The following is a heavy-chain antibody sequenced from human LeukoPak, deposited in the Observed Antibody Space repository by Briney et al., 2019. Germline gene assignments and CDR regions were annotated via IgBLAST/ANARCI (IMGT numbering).Heavy chain of an antibody. V-gene: IGHV1-18*04. D-gene: IGHD3-10*01. CDR3: ARDQRFGELTYFDY. CDR2: ISTYNGNT. CDR1: GYTFTGYY. J-gene: IGHJ4*02. Sequence: AASVKVSCKASGYTFTGYYMHWVRQAPGQGLEWLGWISTYNGNTKYAQKLQDRVTMTTDTSTSTAYMELRNLRSDDTAVYYCARDQRFGELTYFDYWGQGTLVTVSS.